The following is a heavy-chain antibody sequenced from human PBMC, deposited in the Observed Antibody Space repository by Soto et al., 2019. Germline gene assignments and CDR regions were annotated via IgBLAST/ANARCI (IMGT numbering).Heavy chain of an antibody. CDR3: YTVSSVVLALAGNY. D-gene: IGHD6-19*01. J-gene: IGHJ4*02. CDR2: VKSKTAGGTT. CDR1: SFSVSNAY. V-gene: IGHV3-15*07. Sequence: PGGSLRLSCAASSFSVSNAYMNWVRQAPGKGLEWVGRVKSKTAGGTTDYAAPVKGRFTISRDDSKNTVFLQVNSLKTEDTAIYYCYTVSSVVLALAGNYWGQGTLVTV.